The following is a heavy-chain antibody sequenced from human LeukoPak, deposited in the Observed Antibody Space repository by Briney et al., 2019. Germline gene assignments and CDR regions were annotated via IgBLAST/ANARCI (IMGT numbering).Heavy chain of an antibody. CDR2: IYHSGST. CDR1: GGSISSGGYS. V-gene: IGHV4-30-2*01. CDR3: ATLGEYYDSSGYYYN. D-gene: IGHD3-22*01. Sequence: SETLSLTCAVSGGSISSGGYSWSWIRQPPGRGLEWIGYIYHSGSTYYNPSLKSRVTISVDRSKNQFSLKLSSVTAADTAVYYCATLGEYYDSSGYYYNWGQGTLVTVSS. J-gene: IGHJ4*02.